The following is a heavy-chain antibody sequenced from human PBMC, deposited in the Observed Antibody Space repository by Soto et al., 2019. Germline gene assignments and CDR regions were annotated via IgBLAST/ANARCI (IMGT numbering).Heavy chain of an antibody. Sequence: SETLSLTCTVSGGSISSGGYYWSWIRQHPGKGLEWIGYIYYSGSTYYNPSLKSRVTISVDTSKNQFSLKLSSVTAADTAMYYCARSSSRSSYFDYWGQGTLVTVSS. CDR2: IYYSGST. CDR3: ARSSSRSSYFDY. V-gene: IGHV4-31*03. D-gene: IGHD3-10*01. CDR1: GGSISSGGYY. J-gene: IGHJ4*02.